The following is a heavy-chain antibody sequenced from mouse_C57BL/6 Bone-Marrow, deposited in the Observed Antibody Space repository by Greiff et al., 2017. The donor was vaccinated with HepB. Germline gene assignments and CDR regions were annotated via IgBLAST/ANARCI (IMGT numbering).Heavy chain of an antibody. J-gene: IGHJ4*01. CDR2: ISYSGST. Sequence: VQLKESGPGLAKPSQTLSLTCSVTGYSITSYYWNWIRKFPGNKLEYMGYISYSGSTYYNPSLKSRISITRDTSKNQYYLQLNSVTTEDTATYYCARWAYGSSYEAMDYWGQGTSVTVSS. D-gene: IGHD1-1*01. CDR1: GYSITSYY. V-gene: IGHV3-8*01. CDR3: ARWAYGSSYEAMDY.